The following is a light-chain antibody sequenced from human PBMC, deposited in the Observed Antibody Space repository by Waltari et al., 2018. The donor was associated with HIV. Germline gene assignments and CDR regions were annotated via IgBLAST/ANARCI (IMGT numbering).Light chain of an antibody. J-gene: IGLJ3*02. CDR1: SSHIGKNY. Sequence: SVLTQPPSVSAAPGQQVTIACPRSSSHIGKNYVSCFQQLPGPAPRFLISDNNQRPSGVPDRFSGSRSGTSATLGVSGLQPGDEADYYCGTWDTSLDAGVFGGGTKLTVL. CDR3: GTWDTSLDAGV. CDR2: DNN. V-gene: IGLV1-51*01.